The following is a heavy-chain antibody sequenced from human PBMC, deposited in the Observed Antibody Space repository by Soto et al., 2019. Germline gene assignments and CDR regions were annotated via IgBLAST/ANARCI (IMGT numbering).Heavy chain of an antibody. J-gene: IGHJ4*02. CDR3: ARAPKVSGSAQTRPDF. V-gene: IGHV4-34*01. Sequence: LSLTCSLYSGSLSGYYWSWIRQPPGKGLEWIGEISPSGTTNYSPSLKSRVSISVDTSKNQFSLNLTSLAAADTAVYYCARAPKVSGSAQTRPDFWGQGSLVTVSS. D-gene: IGHD6-6*01. CDR2: ISPSGTT. CDR1: SGSLSGYY.